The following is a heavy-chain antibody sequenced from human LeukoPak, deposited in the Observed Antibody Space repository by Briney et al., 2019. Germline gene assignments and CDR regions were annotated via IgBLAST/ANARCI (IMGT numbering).Heavy chain of an antibody. D-gene: IGHD2-15*01. J-gene: IGHJ6*02. V-gene: IGHV3-30*18. CDR3: AKDRTHCSGGNCFGMDV. CDR2: ISYDGSDK. CDR1: GFTFSSHG. Sequence: PGRSLRLSCAASGFTFSSHGMHWVRQSPGKGLEWVALISYDGSDKYYADSVKGRFTISRDNSKNTLFLQVNSLRAEDTAVYYCAKDRTHCSGGNCFGMDVWGQGTTVTVSS.